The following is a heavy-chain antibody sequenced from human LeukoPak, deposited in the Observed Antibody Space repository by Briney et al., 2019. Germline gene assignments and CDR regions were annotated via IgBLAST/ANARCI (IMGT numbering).Heavy chain of an antibody. CDR2: IKRKSDGGTI. CDR3: STLRLDYGGDSDYYYGMDV. Sequence: PGGSLRLSCAASGFHFAYAWMSWVRQAPGKGLERVGRIKRKSDGGTIDYASPVKGRFAISRDDSRNALYLQMNNLKTEDTAVYYCSTLRLDYGGDSDYYYGMDVWGQGTTVTVSS. V-gene: IGHV3-15*01. J-gene: IGHJ6*02. CDR1: GFHFAYAW. D-gene: IGHD4-23*01.